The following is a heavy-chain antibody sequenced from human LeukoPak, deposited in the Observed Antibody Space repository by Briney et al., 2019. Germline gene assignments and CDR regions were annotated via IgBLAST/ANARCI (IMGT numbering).Heavy chain of an antibody. CDR1: GFTFGDYS. Sequence: SLRVSCTGSGFTFGDYSMNWVRQAPGKGLEWVAFIRSKAHGGTTEYAASVKGRFTFSRDDSRSVAYLQMNNLRTEDTAVYYCARDQVYYDFWSAYWGQGTLVTVSS. CDR3: ARDQVYYDFWSAY. J-gene: IGHJ4*02. D-gene: IGHD3-3*01. CDR2: IRSKAHGGTT. V-gene: IGHV3-49*04.